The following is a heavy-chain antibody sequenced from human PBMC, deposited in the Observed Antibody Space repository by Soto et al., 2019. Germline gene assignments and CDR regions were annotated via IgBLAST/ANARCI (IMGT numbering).Heavy chain of an antibody. D-gene: IGHD3-10*01. CDR1: GFTFSSYG. Sequence: QVQLVESGGGVVQPGRSLRLSCAASGFTFSSYGMHWVRQAPGKGLEWVAVIWYDGSNKYYADSVKGRFTISRDNSKNTLYLQMNSLRAEDTAVYYCAREWGYYGSGRGMDVWGRGTTVTVSS. V-gene: IGHV3-33*01. CDR2: IWYDGSNK. CDR3: AREWGYYGSGRGMDV. J-gene: IGHJ6*02.